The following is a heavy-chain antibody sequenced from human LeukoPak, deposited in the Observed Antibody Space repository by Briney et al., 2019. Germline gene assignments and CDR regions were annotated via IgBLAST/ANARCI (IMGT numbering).Heavy chain of an antibody. D-gene: IGHD2-15*01. V-gene: IGHV3-23*01. CDR2: ISGSGGST. Sequence: GGSLRLSCAASGFTFSSYAMSWVRQAPGKGLEWVSGISGSGGSTYYAGSVKGRFTISRDNSKNTLYLQMNSLRAGDTAVYYCAKCSGGTCYSSLDYWGQGTLVTVSS. CDR3: AKCSGGTCYSSLDY. CDR1: GFTFSSYA. J-gene: IGHJ4*02.